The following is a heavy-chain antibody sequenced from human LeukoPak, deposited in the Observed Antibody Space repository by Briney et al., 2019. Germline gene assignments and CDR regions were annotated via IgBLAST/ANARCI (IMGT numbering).Heavy chain of an antibody. CDR2: ISYDGSNK. Sequence: PGGSLRLSCAASGFSFSTYGMHWVRRAPGKGLEWLSVISYDGSNKYYADSVKGRFSISRDNSKNTLYLQMNSLRAEDTAVYYCAKLGAGGYNLAYWGQGTLVTVSS. CDR3: AKLGAGGYNLAY. J-gene: IGHJ4*02. CDR1: GFSFSTYG. D-gene: IGHD5-24*01. V-gene: IGHV3-30*18.